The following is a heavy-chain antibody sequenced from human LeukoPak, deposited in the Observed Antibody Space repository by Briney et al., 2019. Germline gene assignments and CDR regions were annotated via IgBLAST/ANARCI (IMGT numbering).Heavy chain of an antibody. CDR3: ARGLAAAGTAY. CDR1: GFTFSSYG. Sequence: PGGSLRLSCVASGFTFSSYGMQWVRKAPGRGLEWVAFIGFDGSKIYYADSVKGRFTISRDNSKNTVNLQMNSLRVEDTAVYYCARGLAAAGTAYWGQGTLVTASS. CDR2: IGFDGSKI. V-gene: IGHV3-30*02. D-gene: IGHD6-13*01. J-gene: IGHJ4*02.